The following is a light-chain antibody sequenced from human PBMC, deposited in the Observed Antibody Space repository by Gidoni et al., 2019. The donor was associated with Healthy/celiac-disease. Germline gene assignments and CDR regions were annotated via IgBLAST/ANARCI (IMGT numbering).Light chain of an antibody. CDR2: EDN. CDR1: SGSIASNY. V-gene: IGLV6-57*04. Sequence: FILPPPHSVSESPGNTVTISCTRSSGSIASNYVQWYQQRPGSAPTTVIYEDNQRPSGVPDRFSGSIDSSSNSASLTISGLKTEDEADYYCQSYDSSIWVFGGGTKLTVL. J-gene: IGLJ3*02. CDR3: QSYDSSIWV.